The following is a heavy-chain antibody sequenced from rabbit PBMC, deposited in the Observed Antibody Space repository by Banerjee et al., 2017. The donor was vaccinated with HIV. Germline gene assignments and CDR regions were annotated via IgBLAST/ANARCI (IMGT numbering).Heavy chain of an antibody. J-gene: IGHJ4*01. V-gene: IGHV1S45*01. D-gene: IGHD3-1*01. CDR1: GFDFSSSYY. CDR2: IYTGSGDT. CDR3: ARGGAGGGDGYNL. Sequence: QEQLEESGGGLVTPGASLTLTCTASGFDFSSSYYMCWVRQAPGKGLEWIGCIYTGSGDTYYASWAKGRFTISKTSSTTVTLKMTSLTAADTATYFCARGGAGGGDGYNLWGPGTLVTVS.